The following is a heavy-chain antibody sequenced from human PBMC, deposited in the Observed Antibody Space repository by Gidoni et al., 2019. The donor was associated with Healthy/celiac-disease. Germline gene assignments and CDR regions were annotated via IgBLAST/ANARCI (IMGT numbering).Heavy chain of an antibody. D-gene: IGHD5-12*01. J-gene: IGHJ5*02. Sequence: QVQLVQYGAEVKKPGAAVKVSCKASGYTFTSYGISWVRQAPGQGLEWMGWISAYNGNTTYAQKLQGRVTMTTDTSTITAYMELRSLRSDDTAVYYCARETDSGYDFGWFDPWGQGTLVTVSS. CDR1: GYTFTSYG. CDR3: ARETDSGYDFGWFDP. V-gene: IGHV1-18*01. CDR2: ISAYNGNT.